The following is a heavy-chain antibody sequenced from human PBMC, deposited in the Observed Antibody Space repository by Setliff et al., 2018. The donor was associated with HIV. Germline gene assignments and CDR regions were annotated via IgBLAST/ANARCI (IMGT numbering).Heavy chain of an antibody. CDR2: IYSGGST. V-gene: IGHV3-66*01. CDR1: AFSFSSYA. J-gene: IGHJ4*02. Sequence: PGGSLRLSCAASAFSFSSYAMSWVRQAPGNGLEWVSAIYSGGSTYYADSVKGRFTISRDNSKNTLYLQMNTLRAEDTAVYYCASDQQWLARGWGGPHYWGQGTLVTVSS. CDR3: ASDQQWLARGWGGPHY. D-gene: IGHD6-19*01.